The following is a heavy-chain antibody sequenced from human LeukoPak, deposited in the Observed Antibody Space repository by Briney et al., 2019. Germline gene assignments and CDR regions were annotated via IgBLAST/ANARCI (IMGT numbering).Heavy chain of an antibody. J-gene: IGHJ4*02. CDR1: GFTFSNAW. D-gene: IGHD3-10*01. CDR2: IKSKTDGGTT. V-gene: IGHV3-15*01. CDR3: TTDYGSGSYHYFDY. Sequence: GGSLRLSCAASGFTFSNAWMSWVRQAPGKGLEWVGRIKSKTDGGTTDYAAPVKGRFTISRDDSKNTLYLQMNSLKTEDTAVYYCTTDYGSGSYHYFDYWGQGTLVTVSS.